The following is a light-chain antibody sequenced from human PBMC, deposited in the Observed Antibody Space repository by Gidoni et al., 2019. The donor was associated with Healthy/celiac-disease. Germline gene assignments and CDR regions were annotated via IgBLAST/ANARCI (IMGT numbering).Light chain of an antibody. CDR2: EDN. CDR3: QSYDSSNRV. J-gene: IGLJ3*02. CDR1: SGSIASNY. V-gene: IGLV6-57*04. Sequence: NFMLTQPHSVSESPGKTVTISCTRSSGSIASNYVQWYQQRPGSAPTPVIYEDNQRPSGVPDRFSGSLDSSSNSASLTISGLKTEDEADYYCQSYDSSNRVFGGGTKLTVL.